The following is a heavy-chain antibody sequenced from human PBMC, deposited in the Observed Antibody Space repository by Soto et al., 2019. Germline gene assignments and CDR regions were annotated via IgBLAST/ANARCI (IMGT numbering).Heavy chain of an antibody. J-gene: IGHJ3*02. D-gene: IGHD2-2*01. CDR1: GYTFTSYY. CDR2: INPSSGST. CDR3: VRSTVSDALDI. Sequence: QVQLVQSGAEVKKPGASVKVSCKASGYTFTSYYLHWVRQAPGQGLVWMGIINPSSGSTIYAQKLQGRVTMTRDTSTSTVFMELSSLRSEDTAVYYCVRSTVSDALDIWGQGTMVTVSS. V-gene: IGHV1-46*04.